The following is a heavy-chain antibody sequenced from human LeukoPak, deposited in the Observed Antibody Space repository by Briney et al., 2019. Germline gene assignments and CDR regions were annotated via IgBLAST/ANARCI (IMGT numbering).Heavy chain of an antibody. CDR1: GYTFTSYD. D-gene: IGHD2-2*01. Sequence: ASVKVSCKSSGYTFTSYDINWVRQSTGQGLERRGWMNPNSGNTGYAQKFQGRVTMTRNTSISTAYMELSSLRSEDTGVYYCARAYCSSTSCYLDTDYYYYGMDVWGQGTTVTVSS. J-gene: IGHJ6*02. CDR3: ARAYCSSTSCYLDTDYYYYGMDV. CDR2: MNPNSGNT. V-gene: IGHV1-8*01.